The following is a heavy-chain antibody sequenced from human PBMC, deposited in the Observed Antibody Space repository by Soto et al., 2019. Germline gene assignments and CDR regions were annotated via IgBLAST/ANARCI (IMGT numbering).Heavy chain of an antibody. CDR1: GDSISNYDYS. J-gene: IGHJ4*02. D-gene: IGHD3-16*01. CDR2: IYHSGGT. Sequence: SETLSLTCAVSGDSISNYDYSWNWIRQPPGKGLEWIGDIYHSGGTYYNPSLNGRVTISVDRSKNQFSLTLSSVTAADTAMYYCARRLAAGNYFDYCGQGTLVTVSS. V-gene: IGHV4-30-2*01. CDR3: ARRLAAGNYFDY.